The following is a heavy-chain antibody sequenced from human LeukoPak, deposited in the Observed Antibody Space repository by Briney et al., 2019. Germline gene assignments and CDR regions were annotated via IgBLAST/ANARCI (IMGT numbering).Heavy chain of an antibody. J-gene: IGHJ3*02. D-gene: IGHD1-14*01. Sequence: SETLSLTCTVSGGSISGSSNYWGWIRQPPGRGLEWIGSIDNSGNTYYNPSLKSRVTVSGDTSDNQFSLKLTSVTAADTAVYYCARGRTAFDIWGQGTMVTVSS. V-gene: IGHV4-39*07. CDR1: GGSISGSSNY. CDR3: ARGRTAFDI. CDR2: IDNSGNT.